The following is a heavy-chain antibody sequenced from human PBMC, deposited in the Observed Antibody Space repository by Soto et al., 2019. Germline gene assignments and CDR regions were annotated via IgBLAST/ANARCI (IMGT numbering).Heavy chain of an antibody. CDR1: GGTFNTYA. CDR2: ISPMFGAA. J-gene: IGHJ4*02. Sequence: QVQLLQSGAEMKQPGSSVKVSCQSSGGTFNTYAMNWVRQAPGQGPEWMGDISPMFGAANYAPKFQGRVTTTADESTGTSYMQLSSLTSVDTSLYFCAREVQFHTPAFVYWGQGTLVTGSS. V-gene: IGHV1-69*19. CDR3: AREVQFHTPAFVY.